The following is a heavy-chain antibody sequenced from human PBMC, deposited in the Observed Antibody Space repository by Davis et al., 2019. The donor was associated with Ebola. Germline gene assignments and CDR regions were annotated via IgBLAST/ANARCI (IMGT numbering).Heavy chain of an antibody. V-gene: IGHV1-46*01. J-gene: IGHJ6*03. CDR3: ARSIVVVPAAIRYYYYMDV. CDR1: GYTFTGYY. Sequence: ASVKVSCKASGYTFTGYYMHWVRQAPGQGLEWMGIINPSGGSTSYAQKFQGRVTMTRDTSTSTVYMELSSLRSEDTAVYYCARSIVVVPAAIRYYYYMDVWGKGTTVTVSS. CDR2: INPSGGST. D-gene: IGHD2-2*01.